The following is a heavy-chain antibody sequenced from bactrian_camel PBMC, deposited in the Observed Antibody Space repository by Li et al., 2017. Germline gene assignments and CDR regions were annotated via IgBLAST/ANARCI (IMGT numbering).Heavy chain of an antibody. Sequence: HVQLVESGGGSVQAGGSLRLSCAGYNYHIYCMGWFRQPPGKAREGIATIFTGGGNTYYADSVKGRFTISQDNDKNTVYLQINSLKSEDTALYYCATLYGGNWGNPRYFGYWGQGTQVTVS. CDR2: IFTGGGNT. CDR3: ATLYGGNWGNPRYFGY. J-gene: IGHJ6*01. D-gene: IGHD6*01. V-gene: IGHV3S1*01. CDR1: GYNYHIYC.